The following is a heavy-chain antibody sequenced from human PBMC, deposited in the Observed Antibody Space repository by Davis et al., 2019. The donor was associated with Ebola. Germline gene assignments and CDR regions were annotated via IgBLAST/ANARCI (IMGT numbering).Heavy chain of an antibody. CDR1: GGTFSNFA. Sequence: ASVKVSCKASGGTFSNFAINWVRQAPGQGLEWMGWISAYNGNTNYAQKLQGRVTMTTDTSTSTAYMELRSLRSDDTAVYYCARLLGGRISSGWTVSGYWGQGTLVTVSS. D-gene: IGHD6-19*01. J-gene: IGHJ4*02. CDR2: ISAYNGNT. CDR3: ARLLGGRISSGWTVSGY. V-gene: IGHV1-18*01.